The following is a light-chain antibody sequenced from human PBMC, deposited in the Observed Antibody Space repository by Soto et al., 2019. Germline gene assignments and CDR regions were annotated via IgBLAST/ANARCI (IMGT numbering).Light chain of an antibody. Sequence: QSALTQPPSASGSPGQSVTISCTGTSSDVGGYKYVYWYQQKSGKAPKLIIYEVNERPSGVPDRFSGSKSDNTASLTVSGLQAEDDADYYCSAYARLNNVLFGGGTKLTVL. CDR1: SSDVGGYKY. CDR3: SAYARLNNVL. CDR2: EVN. V-gene: IGLV2-8*01. J-gene: IGLJ2*01.